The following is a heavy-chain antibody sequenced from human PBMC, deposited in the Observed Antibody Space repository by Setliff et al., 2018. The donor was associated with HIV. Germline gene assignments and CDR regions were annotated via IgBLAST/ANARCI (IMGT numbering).Heavy chain of an antibody. J-gene: IGHJ4*02. Sequence: PGGSLRLSCAASGFTFSNYDMHWVRQVTGKGLEWVSGIATAGYTYYPDSVKGRFTIARENGKNSVYLQMKSLRDGDTAVYYCARGGNYFDYWGQGTLVTVSS. D-gene: IGHD2-15*01. CDR3: ARGGNYFDY. CDR1: GFTFSNYD. CDR2: IATAGYT. V-gene: IGHV3-13*01.